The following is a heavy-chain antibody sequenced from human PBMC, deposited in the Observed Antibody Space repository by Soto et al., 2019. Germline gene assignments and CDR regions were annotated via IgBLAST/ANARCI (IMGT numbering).Heavy chain of an antibody. J-gene: IGHJ4*02. Sequence: ASVKVSCKASGYTFTSYGISWVRQAPGQGLEWMGWISAYNGNTNYAQKLQGRVTMTTDTSTSTAYMELRSLRSDDTAVYYCARKANYYDSSGCDYWGQGTLVTSPQ. D-gene: IGHD3-22*01. CDR2: ISAYNGNT. V-gene: IGHV1-18*01. CDR3: ARKANYYDSSGCDY. CDR1: GYTFTSYG.